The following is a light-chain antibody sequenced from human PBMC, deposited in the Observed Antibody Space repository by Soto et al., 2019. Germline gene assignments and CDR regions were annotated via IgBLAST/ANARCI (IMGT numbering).Light chain of an antibody. CDR1: QTVVTH. V-gene: IGKV3-15*01. CDR2: DAS. CDR3: QQYNKWPRT. Sequence: EVVMTQSPVTLSLSPGDRATVSCRASQTVVTHLAWFQQKPGQPPRLLIYDASATATGIPARFSGSGSGTEFTLTISSLQSEDFAVCYCQQYNKWPRTFGQGTKVE. J-gene: IGKJ1*01.